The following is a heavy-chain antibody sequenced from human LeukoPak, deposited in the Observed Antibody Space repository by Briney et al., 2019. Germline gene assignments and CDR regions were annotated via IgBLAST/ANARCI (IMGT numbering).Heavy chain of an antibody. D-gene: IGHD3-10*01. J-gene: IGHJ4*02. CDR2: ITSSSNTI. Sequence: PGGSLRLSCAASGFTFNTYNMNWVRQAPGKGLEWVSFITSSSNTIYYADSVKGRFTISRDNAKNSLYLQMNSLRAEDTAVYYCASYGSHWYWGRGTLVTASS. V-gene: IGHV3-48*01. CDR1: GFTFNTYN. CDR3: ASYGSHWY.